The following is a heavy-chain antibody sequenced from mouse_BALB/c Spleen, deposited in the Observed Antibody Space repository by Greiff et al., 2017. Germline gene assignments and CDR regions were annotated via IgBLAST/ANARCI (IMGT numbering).Heavy chain of an antibody. CDR3: ARKGNWDENYAMDY. V-gene: IGHV3-2*02. CDR2: ISYSGST. Sequence: EVKLQESGPGLVTPSQSLSLTCTVTGYSFTSDYVWYWIRQLPGNKLEWMGYISYSGSTSYNPSLKSRISITRDTTKHQFFLLLNSMTTGDTTTYYCARKGNWDENYAMDYWGQGTSVTVSS. J-gene: IGHJ4*01. D-gene: IGHD4-1*01. CDR1: GYSFTSDYV.